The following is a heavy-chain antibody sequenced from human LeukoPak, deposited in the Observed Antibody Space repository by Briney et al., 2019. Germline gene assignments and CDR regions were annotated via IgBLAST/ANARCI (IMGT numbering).Heavy chain of an antibody. V-gene: IGHV3-23*01. CDR1: GFTFSSYA. CDR3: ARCYTYGTTWFGGLDV. J-gene: IGHJ6*02. Sequence: GGSLRLSCAASGFTFSSYAMSWVRQAPGKGLEWVSAISGSGGSTYYADSVKGRFTISRDNSKNTLYPQMNSLRAEDTAVYYCARCYTYGTTWFGGLDVWGQGTTVTVSS. D-gene: IGHD3-10*01. CDR2: ISGSGGST.